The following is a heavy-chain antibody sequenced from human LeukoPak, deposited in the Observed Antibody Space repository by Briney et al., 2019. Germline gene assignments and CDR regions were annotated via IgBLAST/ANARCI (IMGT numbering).Heavy chain of an antibody. CDR1: GGSISSGSYY. CDR3: ARGYYDFWSGSDDAFDI. CDR2: IYTSGST. J-gene: IGHJ3*02. Sequence: KASETLSLTCTVSGGSISSGSYYWSWIRQPAGKGLEGIGRIYTSGSTNYNPSLKSRVTISVDTSKNQFSLKLSSVTAADTAVYYCARGYYDFWSGSDDAFDIWGQGTMVTVS. D-gene: IGHD3-3*01. V-gene: IGHV4-61*02.